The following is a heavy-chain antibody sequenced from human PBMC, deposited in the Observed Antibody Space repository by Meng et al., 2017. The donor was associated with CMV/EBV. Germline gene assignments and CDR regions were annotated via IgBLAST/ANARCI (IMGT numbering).Heavy chain of an antibody. CDR2: IIPIFGTA. CDR3: ASSRITIFGVVIPRRYYGMDV. V-gene: IGHV1-69*05. CDR1: GGTFSSYA. J-gene: IGHJ6*02. D-gene: IGHD3-3*01. Sequence: SVKVPCKASGGTFSSYAISWVRQAPGQGLEWMGGIIPIFGTANYAQKFQGRVTITTDESTSTAYMELSSLRSEDTAVYYCASSRITIFGVVIPRRYYGMDVWGQGTTVTVSS.